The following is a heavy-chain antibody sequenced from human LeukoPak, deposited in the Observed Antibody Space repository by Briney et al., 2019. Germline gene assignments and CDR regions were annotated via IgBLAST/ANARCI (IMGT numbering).Heavy chain of an antibody. CDR2: ISGSGGSTI. Sequence: GGSLRLSCAASGFTFSSYGMNWVRQAPGKGLEWVSGISGSGGSTIYYADSVKGRSIISRDNAKNSLYLQMNSLRAEDTAIYYCARVGVLHHFDYWGQGILVTVSS. J-gene: IGHJ4*02. CDR1: GFTFSSYG. CDR3: ARVGVLHHFDY. D-gene: IGHD3-3*01. V-gene: IGHV3-48*04.